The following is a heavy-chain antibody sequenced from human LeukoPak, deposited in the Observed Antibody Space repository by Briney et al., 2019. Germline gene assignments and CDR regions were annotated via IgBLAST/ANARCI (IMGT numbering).Heavy chain of an antibody. Sequence: GGSLRLSCAASGFTFSSYSMNWVRQAPGKGLEWVSYISSSSSTIYYADSVKGRFTISRDNAKNSLYLRMNSLRAEDTAVYYCARVYYDILTGYSPLNYYYYMDVWGKGTTVTVSS. V-gene: IGHV3-48*01. CDR3: ARVYYDILTGYSPLNYYYYMDV. CDR2: ISSSSSTI. CDR1: GFTFSSYS. D-gene: IGHD3-9*01. J-gene: IGHJ6*03.